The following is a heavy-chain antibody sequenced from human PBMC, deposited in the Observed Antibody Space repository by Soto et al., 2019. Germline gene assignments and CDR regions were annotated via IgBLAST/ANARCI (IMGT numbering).Heavy chain of an antibody. CDR2: LSGSGGST. J-gene: IGHJ4*02. Sequence: PGGSLRLSCAASGFTFSGYPMSWVRQTPGKGLEWVSSLSGSGGSTYYAGSVKGRFTISRDNSKSTLYLQMNSLRAEDTAIYFCAKESPRAVAPIFDSWGQGTLVTVSS. CDR3: AKESPRAVAPIFDS. V-gene: IGHV3-23*01. CDR1: GFTFSGYP. D-gene: IGHD6-19*01.